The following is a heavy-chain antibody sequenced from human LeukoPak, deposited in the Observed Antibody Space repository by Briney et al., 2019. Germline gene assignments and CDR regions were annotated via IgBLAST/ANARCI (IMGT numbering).Heavy chain of an antibody. D-gene: IGHD3-10*01. Sequence: GRSLRLSCAASGFTFSSYEMNWVRQPPGKGLEWVSYISSSGSTIYYADSVKGRFTISRDNAKNSLYLQMSSLRAEDTAVYYCARDTYYYGSGNLYYYGMDVWGQGTTVTVSS. J-gene: IGHJ6*02. V-gene: IGHV3-48*03. CDR2: ISSSGSTI. CDR3: ARDTYYYGSGNLYYYGMDV. CDR1: GFTFSSYE.